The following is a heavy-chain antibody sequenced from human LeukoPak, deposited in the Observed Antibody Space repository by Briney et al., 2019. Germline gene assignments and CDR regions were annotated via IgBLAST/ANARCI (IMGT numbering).Heavy chain of an antibody. CDR2: IKSKTDGGTT. V-gene: IGHV3-15*01. CDR1: GFTFSNAW. J-gene: IGHJ4*02. CDR3: AKKPFDY. Sequence: GGSLRLSCAASGFTFSNAWMSWVRQAPGKGLERVGRIKSKTDGGTTDYAAPVKGRFTISRDDSKNTLYLQMNSLRAEDTAVYYCAKKPFDYWGQGTLVTVSS.